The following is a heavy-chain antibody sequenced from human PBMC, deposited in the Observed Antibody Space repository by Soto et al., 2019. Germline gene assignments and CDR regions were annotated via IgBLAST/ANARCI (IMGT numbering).Heavy chain of an antibody. CDR2: ISGSGGST. Sequence: GGSLRLSCAASGFTFSSYAMSWVRQAPAKGLEWVSAISGSGGSTYYADSVKGRFTISRDNSKNTLYLQVNSLRAEDTAVYYCAKDTEAAGPYSWLDPCGQATVVPVYS. J-gene: IGHJ5*02. CDR3: AKDTEAAGPYSWLDP. CDR1: GFTFSSYA. V-gene: IGHV3-23*01. D-gene: IGHD6-13*01.